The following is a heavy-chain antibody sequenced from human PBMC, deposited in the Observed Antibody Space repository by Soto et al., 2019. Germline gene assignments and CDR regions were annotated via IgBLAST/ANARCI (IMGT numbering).Heavy chain of an antibody. Sequence: GGSLRLSCAASGFTFSYYAMTWVRQAPGKGLEWVSGISGSGDSTYYANAVKGRFTISRDNSKNTLYLQMNSLRAEDTAVYYCAKIRYDFFSGSDYWGQGTLVTVSS. V-gene: IGHV3-23*01. D-gene: IGHD3-3*01. CDR1: GFTFSYYA. CDR3: AKIRYDFFSGSDY. CDR2: ISGSGDST. J-gene: IGHJ4*02.